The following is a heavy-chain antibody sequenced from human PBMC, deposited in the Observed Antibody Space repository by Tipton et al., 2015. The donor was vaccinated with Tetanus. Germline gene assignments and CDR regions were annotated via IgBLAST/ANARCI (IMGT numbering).Heavy chain of an antibody. D-gene: IGHD2-8*01. V-gene: IGHV4-39*07. CDR2: IHYSGGT. CDR3: ARDPSGGVRYFDY. Sequence: TLSLTCSLSGDSISSSTYYWGWIRQPPGKGLEWIGSIHYSGGTNYNPSLTSAVTMSVDTAKNHFSLKLSSVTAADTAVYYCARDPSGGVRYFDYWGQGTLVTVSS. J-gene: IGHJ4*02. CDR1: GDSISSSTYY.